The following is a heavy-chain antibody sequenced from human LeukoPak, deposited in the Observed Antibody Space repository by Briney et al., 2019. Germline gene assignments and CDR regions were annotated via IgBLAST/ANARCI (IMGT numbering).Heavy chain of an antibody. CDR3: ARGTPQWYFDY. J-gene: IGHJ4*02. V-gene: IGHV4-59*01. CDR2: MYDTGST. Sequence: SETLSLTCTVSGGSINTYFWTWIRQPPGKGLEWNGYMYDTGSTSYNPSLKSRVTISVDTSKTHFSLKLSSVTAADTAMYYCARGTPQWYFDYWGQGTLVTVSS. CDR1: GGSINTYF. D-gene: IGHD2-15*01.